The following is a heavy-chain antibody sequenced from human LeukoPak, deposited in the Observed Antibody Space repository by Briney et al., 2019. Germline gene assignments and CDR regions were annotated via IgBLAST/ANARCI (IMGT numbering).Heavy chain of an antibody. CDR2: INTDGSST. Sequence: GGSLRLSCTVSGFPFSSYWMHWVRQAPGKGLVWVSRINTDGSSTSYADSVKGRFTISRDNSKNTLYPQMNSLRAEDTALYCAKGTGINHYHWIDPWGQGTQVTVSS. D-gene: IGHD3/OR15-3a*01. V-gene: IGHV3-74*01. J-gene: IGHJ5*02. CDR3: KGTGINHYHWIDP. CDR1: GFPFSSYW.